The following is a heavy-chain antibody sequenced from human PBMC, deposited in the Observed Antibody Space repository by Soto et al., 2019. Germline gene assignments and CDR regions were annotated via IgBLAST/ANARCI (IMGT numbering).Heavy chain of an antibody. CDR2: ISHSGST. CDR3: ARGLQRRFGGYKGLGYHGMDV. J-gene: IGHJ6*02. CDR1: GGSFSAYY. V-gene: IGHV4-34*01. D-gene: IGHD5-12*01. Sequence: SETQSLTCAVNGGSFSAYYWSWVRHPPGKGLEWIGEISHSGSTSYNPSLKSRVTISIDTSKNQFSLKLSSVSAADTAMYYCARGLQRRFGGYKGLGYHGMDVWGQGTTVTVS.